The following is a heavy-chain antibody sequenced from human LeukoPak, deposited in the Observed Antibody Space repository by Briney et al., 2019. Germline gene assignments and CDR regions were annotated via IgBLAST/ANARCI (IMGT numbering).Heavy chain of an antibody. Sequence: SETLSLTCTVSGGSVSSGSHYWSWIRQPPGKGLEWIGDIYYSGSTNYNPSLKSRVTISVDTSKNQFSLKLSSVTAVDTAVYYCASTRDYYYYGMDVWGQGTTVTVSS. CDR1: GGSVSSGSHY. CDR2: IYYSGST. J-gene: IGHJ6*02. CDR3: ASTRDYYYYGMDV. V-gene: IGHV4-61*01. D-gene: IGHD6-6*01.